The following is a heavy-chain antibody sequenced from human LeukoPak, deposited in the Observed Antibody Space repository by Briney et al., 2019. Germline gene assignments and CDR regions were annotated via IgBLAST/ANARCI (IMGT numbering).Heavy chain of an antibody. D-gene: IGHD2/OR15-2a*01. J-gene: IGHJ6*03. CDR2: IIPIFGTA. CDR3: ARAHPSAFYDVREYYYYMDV. CDR1: GGTFSSYA. V-gene: IGHV1-69*01. Sequence: SVKVSCKASGGTFSSYAISWVRQAPGQGLEWMGGIIPIFGTANYAQKFQGRVTITADESTSTAYMELRSLRSEDTAVYYCARAHPSAFYDVREYYYYMDVWGKGTTVTVSS.